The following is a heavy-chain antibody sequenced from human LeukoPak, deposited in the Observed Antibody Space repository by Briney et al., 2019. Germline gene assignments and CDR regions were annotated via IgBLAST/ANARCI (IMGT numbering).Heavy chain of an antibody. V-gene: IGHV3-23*01. Sequence: HTGGSLRLSCAASGFTFSSYGMSWVRQAPGKGLEWVSGISGSGGSTYYADSVKGRFTISRDNSKNTLYLQMYSLRAEDTAVYYCAKEMSSEFDYWGQGTLVTVSS. CDR3: AKEMSSEFDY. CDR2: ISGSGGST. J-gene: IGHJ4*02. D-gene: IGHD1-14*01. CDR1: GFTFSSYG.